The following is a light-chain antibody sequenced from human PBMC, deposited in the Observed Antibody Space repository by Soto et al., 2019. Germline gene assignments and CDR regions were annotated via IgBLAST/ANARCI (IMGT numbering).Light chain of an antibody. J-gene: IGKJ1*01. CDR2: AAS. Sequence: DLQMTQSPSSLSASVGDRVTITCRASQDIGSDLAWYQQKPGKAPKRLIYAASSLQSGVPSRFSGRGSGTEFTLTISSLQPEDFATYYCLQHNSYPRTFGQGTKVEIK. CDR3: LQHNSYPRT. V-gene: IGKV1-17*01. CDR1: QDIGSD.